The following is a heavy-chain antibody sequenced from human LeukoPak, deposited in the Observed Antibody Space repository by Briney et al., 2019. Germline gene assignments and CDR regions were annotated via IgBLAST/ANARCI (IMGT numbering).Heavy chain of an antibody. CDR3: ARGFVGQWLVSKELDY. CDR2: IIPIFGTA. CDR1: GGTFRSYA. D-gene: IGHD6-19*01. V-gene: IGHV1-69*05. J-gene: IGHJ4*02. Sequence: ASVKVSCKASGGTFRSYAISWVRQAPGQGLEWMGRIIPIFGTANYAQKFQGRVTITTDESTSTAYMELSSLRSEDTAVYYCARGFVGQWLVSKELDYWGQGTLVTVSS.